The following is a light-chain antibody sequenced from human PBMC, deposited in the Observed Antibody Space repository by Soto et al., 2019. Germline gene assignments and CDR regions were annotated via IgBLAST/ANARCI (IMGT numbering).Light chain of an antibody. J-gene: IGLJ1*01. CDR1: SSDVGAYNS. Sequence: QSVLTQPPSASGSPGQSVTISCTGTSSDVGAYNSVSRYQHHPGKAPKLMIYEVSKRPSGVPDRFSGSKSANTASLTVSGLQPEDEADYYCTSYAGSDNYVFGPGTKVTVL. CDR2: EVS. V-gene: IGLV2-8*01. CDR3: TSYAGSDNYV.